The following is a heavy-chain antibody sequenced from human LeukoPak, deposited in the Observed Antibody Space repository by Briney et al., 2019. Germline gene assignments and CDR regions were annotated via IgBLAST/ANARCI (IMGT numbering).Heavy chain of an antibody. V-gene: IGHV1-69*04. CDR1: GGFSNYA. CDR2: IIPILNTA. D-gene: IGHD5-12*01. J-gene: IGHJ4*02. Sequence: SVKVSCKASGGFSNYAINWVRQAPGQGLEWMGRIIPILNTANSAEKFQGRVTITADKFTNTAYMELSSLRSEDTAIYYCARAHSGYDVKYFAYWGQGTLVTVSS. CDR3: ARAHSGYDVKYFAY.